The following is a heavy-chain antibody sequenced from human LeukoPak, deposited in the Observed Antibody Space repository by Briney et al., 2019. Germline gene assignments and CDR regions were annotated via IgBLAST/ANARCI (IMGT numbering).Heavy chain of an antibody. J-gene: IGHJ4*02. D-gene: IGHD3-22*01. Sequence: GASVKVSCKASGYTFTNYAMNWVRQAPGQGLEWMGGIIPIFGTANYAQKFQGRVTMTRDTSTSTVYMELSSLRSEDTAVYYCARETNYYDNSNYAFDYWGQGTLVTVSS. CDR1: GYTFTNYA. CDR2: IIPIFGTA. V-gene: IGHV1-69*05. CDR3: ARETNYYDNSNYAFDY.